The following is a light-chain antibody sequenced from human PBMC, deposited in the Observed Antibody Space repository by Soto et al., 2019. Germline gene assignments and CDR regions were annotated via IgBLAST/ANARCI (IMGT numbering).Light chain of an antibody. CDR3: QQRSNWPPKFT. CDR2: DAS. Sequence: EIVLTQSPATLSLSPGERATLSCRASQTVSNSLAWYQQKPGQPPRLLIYDASNRATGIPARFSGSGSGTDFTLTISSLEPEDFAVYYCQQRSNWPPKFTFGPGTKVDIK. V-gene: IGKV3-11*01. CDR1: QTVSNS. J-gene: IGKJ3*01.